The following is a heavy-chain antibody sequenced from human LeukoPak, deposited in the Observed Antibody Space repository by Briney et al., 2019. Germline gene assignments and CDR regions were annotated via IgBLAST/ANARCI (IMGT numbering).Heavy chain of an antibody. D-gene: IGHD6-19*01. J-gene: IGHJ4*02. CDR2: IYPGDSDT. CDR1: GYSFTSYS. V-gene: IGHV5-51*03. CDR3: ARSRAIAVADDDDY. Sequence: GESLKISCKGSGYSFTSYSINWVRQMPGKGLEWKGIIYPGDSDTRCSPSFQGQVTISADKSISTAYLQWSSLKASDNAMYYCARSRAIAVADDDDYWGQGTLVTVSS.